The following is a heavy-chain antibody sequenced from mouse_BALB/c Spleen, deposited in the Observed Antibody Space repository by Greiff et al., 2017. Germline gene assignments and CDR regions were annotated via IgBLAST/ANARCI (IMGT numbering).Heavy chain of an antibody. V-gene: IGHV5-6-5*01. Sequence: EVMLVESGGGLVKPGGSLKLSCAASGFTFSSYAMSWVRQTPEKRLEWVASISSGGSTYYPDSVKGRFTISRDNARNILYLQMSSLRSEDTAMYYCARGITGAMDYWGQGTSVTVSS. CDR3: ARGITGAMDY. CDR1: GFTFSSYA. J-gene: IGHJ4*01. CDR2: ISSGGST.